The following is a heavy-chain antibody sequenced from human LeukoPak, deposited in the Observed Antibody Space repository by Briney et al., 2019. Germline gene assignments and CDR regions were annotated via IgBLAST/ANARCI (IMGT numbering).Heavy chain of an antibody. CDR2: IIPIFGTA. J-gene: IGHJ4*02. Sequence: SVKVSCKASGGTFSSYAISWVRQAPGQGLEWMGGIIPIFGTANYAQKFQGRVTITADKSTSTAYMELSSLRSEDTAVYYCARFLGSGSYSGEWGQGTLVTVSS. CDR3: ARFLGSGSYSGE. D-gene: IGHD1-26*01. V-gene: IGHV1-69*06. CDR1: GGTFSSYA.